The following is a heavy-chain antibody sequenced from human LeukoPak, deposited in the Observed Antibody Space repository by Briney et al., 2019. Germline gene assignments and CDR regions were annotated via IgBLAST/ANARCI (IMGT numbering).Heavy chain of an antibody. V-gene: IGHV3-73*01. Sequence: GGSLRLSCAASGFTFSGSAMHWVRQAFRKGLEWVGRIRSKANSYATAYAASVKGRFTISKDDSNNTAYHQIQRLKTEDTAVYYCTRRITGTTRYYWGQGTLVTVSS. CDR2: IRSKANSYAT. CDR3: TRRITGTTRYY. D-gene: IGHD1-7*01. J-gene: IGHJ4*02. CDR1: GFTFSGSA.